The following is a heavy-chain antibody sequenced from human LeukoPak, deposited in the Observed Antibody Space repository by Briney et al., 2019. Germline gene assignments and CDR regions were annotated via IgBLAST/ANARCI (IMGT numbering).Heavy chain of an antibody. CDR3: AKGPTSGNYYDSSGYYPHFDY. J-gene: IGHJ4*02. CDR1: GFTVSSNY. Sequence: KPGGSLRLSCAASGFTVSSNYLSWVRQAPGKGLEWVSAISGSGGSTYYADSVKGRFTISRDNSKNTLYLQMNSLRAEDTAVYYCAKGPTSGNYYDSSGYYPHFDYWGQGTLVTVSS. V-gene: IGHV3-23*01. CDR2: ISGSGGST. D-gene: IGHD3-22*01.